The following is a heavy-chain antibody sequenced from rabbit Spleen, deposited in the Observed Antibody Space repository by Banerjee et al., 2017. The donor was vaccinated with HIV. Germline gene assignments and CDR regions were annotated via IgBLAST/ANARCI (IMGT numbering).Heavy chain of an antibody. CDR2: IYADSSGST. D-gene: IGHD7-1*01. CDR1: GFSFSSSYY. J-gene: IGHJ6*01. V-gene: IGHV1S45*01. CDR3: ARDTGTSFSSYGMDL. Sequence: QEQLVESGGGLVQPGASLRLTCTASGFSFSSSYYMCWVRQAPGKGLEYIACIYADSSGSTVYATWAKGRFTISKTSSTTVTLQMTSLTAADTATYFCARDTGTSFSSYGMDLWGQGTLVTVS.